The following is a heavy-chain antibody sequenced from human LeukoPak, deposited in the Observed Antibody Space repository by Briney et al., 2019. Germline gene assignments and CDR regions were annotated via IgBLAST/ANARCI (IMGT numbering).Heavy chain of an antibody. Sequence: PGRSLRLSCAASGFTFSSHSMNCVRQAPGKWLEWVSSISSSSSYIYYADSVKGRFTISRDNAKDSLYLQMNNLRAEDTAVYYCARETDDYVWGSYRYLGYWGQGTLVTVSS. J-gene: IGHJ4*02. CDR1: GFTFSSHS. D-gene: IGHD3-16*02. CDR3: ARETDDYVWGSYRYLGY. CDR2: ISSSSSYI. V-gene: IGHV3-21*01.